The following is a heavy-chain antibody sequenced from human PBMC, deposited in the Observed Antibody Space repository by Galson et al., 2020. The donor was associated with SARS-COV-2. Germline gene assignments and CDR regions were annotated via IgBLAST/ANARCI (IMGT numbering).Heavy chain of an antibody. CDR1: GFTFSSYG. Sequence: GGSLRLSCAASGFTFSSYGMHWVRQAPGKGLEWVAVIWYDGSNKYYADSVKGRFTISRDNSKNSLFLQMNSLKTEDTAVYYCARAQGFCSGGTCYYYAMDVWGQGTTVTVSS. D-gene: IGHD2-15*01. CDR3: ARAQGFCSGGTCYYYAMDV. V-gene: IGHV3-33*01. J-gene: IGHJ6*02. CDR2: IWYDGSNK.